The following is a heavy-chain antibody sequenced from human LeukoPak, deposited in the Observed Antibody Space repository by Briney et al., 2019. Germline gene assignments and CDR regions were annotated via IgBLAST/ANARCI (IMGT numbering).Heavy chain of an antibody. CDR1: GGSISSYY. J-gene: IGHJ3*02. Sequence: SETLSLTCTVSGGSISSYYWSWIRQPPGKGLEWIGYIYYSGSTNYNPSLKSRVTISVDTSKNQFSLKLSSVTAADTAVYHCARQYYYDSSGPDAFDIWGQGTMVTVSS. D-gene: IGHD3-22*01. CDR2: IYYSGST. V-gene: IGHV4-59*08. CDR3: ARQYYYDSSGPDAFDI.